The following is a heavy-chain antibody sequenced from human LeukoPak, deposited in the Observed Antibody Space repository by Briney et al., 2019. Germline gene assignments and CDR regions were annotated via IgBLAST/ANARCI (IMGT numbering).Heavy chain of an antibody. V-gene: IGHV3-53*01. CDR2: IYSGGST. J-gene: IGHJ4*02. CDR3: ATDLTGPEDY. Sequence: PGASLRLSCAAFGFTVSSNYMSWVRQAPGKGLEWVSFIYSGGSTYYADSVKGRFTISRDNAKNTLYLQMNSLRADDTAVYYCATDLTGPEDYWGQGTLVTVSS. CDR1: GFTVSSNY.